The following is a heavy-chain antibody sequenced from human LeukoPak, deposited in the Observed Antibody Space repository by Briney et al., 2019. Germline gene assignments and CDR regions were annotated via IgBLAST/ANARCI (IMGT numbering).Heavy chain of an antibody. J-gene: IGHJ4*02. CDR1: GYTFTSYD. CDR2: MNPNSGNT. CDR3: ARGSDSSGYSIDY. D-gene: IGHD3-22*01. V-gene: IGHV1-8*01. Sequence: ASVKVSCKASGYTFTSYDVNWVRQATGQGLEWMGWMNPNSGNTGYAQKFQGRVTMTRNTSISTAYMELSSLRSEDTAVYYCARGSDSSGYSIDYGGQGTLVTVSS.